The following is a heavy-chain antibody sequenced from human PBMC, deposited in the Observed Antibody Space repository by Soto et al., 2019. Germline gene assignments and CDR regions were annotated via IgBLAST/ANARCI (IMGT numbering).Heavy chain of an antibody. CDR2: IIPIFGTA. J-gene: IGHJ6*02. D-gene: IGHD6-19*01. Sequence: GASVKVSCKASGGTFSSYAISWVRQAPGQGLEWMGGIIPIFGTANYAQKFQGRVTITADESTSTAYMELSSLRSEDTAVYYCARGLLERVARDVAGSHYYGMDVWGQGTTVTVSS. V-gene: IGHV1-69*13. CDR3: ARGLLERVARDVAGSHYYGMDV. CDR1: GGTFSSYA.